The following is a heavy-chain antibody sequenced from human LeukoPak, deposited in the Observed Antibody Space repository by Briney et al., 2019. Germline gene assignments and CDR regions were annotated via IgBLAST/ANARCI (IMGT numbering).Heavy chain of an antibody. Sequence: GGSLRLSCAASGFTFSSYAMSWVRHGPGKGLGWGSAISGSGVSTYYADSVKGRFTISRDNSKNTLYLQMSSLRAEETAVSYCANGRNCSSTSCYSVDYWGQGTLVIVSS. D-gene: IGHD2-2*01. CDR3: ANGRNCSSTSCYSVDY. V-gene: IGHV3-23*01. CDR1: GFTFSSYA. J-gene: IGHJ4*02. CDR2: ISGSGVST.